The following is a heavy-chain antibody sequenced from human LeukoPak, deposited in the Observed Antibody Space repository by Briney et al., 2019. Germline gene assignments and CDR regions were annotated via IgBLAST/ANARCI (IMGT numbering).Heavy chain of an antibody. CDR1: GLTFSHHG. CDR3: AKDAQRGFDYSNSLEK. CDR2: IWNDGSNK. J-gene: IGHJ4*02. Sequence: PGGSLRLSCVASGLTFSHHGMHWVRQAPGKGLEWVAVIWNDGSNKYYADSVKGRFTISRDNSKNTVYLQMNSLGVEDTSVYYCAKDAQRGFDYSNSLEKWGQGTLVTVSS. D-gene: IGHD4-11*01. V-gene: IGHV3-33*06.